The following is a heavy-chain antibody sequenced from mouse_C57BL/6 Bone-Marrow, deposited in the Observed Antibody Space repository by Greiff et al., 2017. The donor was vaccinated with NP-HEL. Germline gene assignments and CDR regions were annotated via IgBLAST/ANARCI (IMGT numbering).Heavy chain of an antibody. CDR1: GYTFTDYY. D-gene: IGHD1-1*01. J-gene: IGHJ3*01. Sequence: EVQLQQSGPELVKPGASVKISCKASGYTFTDYYMNWVKQSHGKSLEWIGDINPNNGGTSYNQKFKGKATLTVDKSSSTAYMELRSLTSEDSAVYYCARKGFIYYYGSSYPFAYWGQGTLVTVSA. CDR3: ARKGFIYYYGSSYPFAY. V-gene: IGHV1-26*01. CDR2: INPNNGGT.